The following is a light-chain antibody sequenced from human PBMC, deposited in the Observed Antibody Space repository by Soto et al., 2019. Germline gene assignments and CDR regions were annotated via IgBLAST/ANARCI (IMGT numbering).Light chain of an antibody. Sequence: QSVLTQPPSVSGTPGQRVTLFCSGRSSNIGSHYVYWYQQLPGRAPKNLIFKSDQRPSGVPDRLSGSKSGTTASVAISGLRSEDEASYYCSSWDNDLTAWVFGGGTKLTVL. V-gene: IGLV1-47*01. J-gene: IGLJ3*02. CDR3: SSWDNDLTAWV. CDR1: SSNIGSHY. CDR2: KSD.